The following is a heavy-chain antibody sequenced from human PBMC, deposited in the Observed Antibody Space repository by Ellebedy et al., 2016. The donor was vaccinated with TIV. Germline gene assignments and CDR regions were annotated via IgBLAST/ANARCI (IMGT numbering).Heavy chain of an antibody. CDR1: GGSISSGSYY. D-gene: IGHD3-3*01. CDR2: IYYSGST. CDR3: ARGTIFGEEFDF. V-gene: IGHV4-39*01. J-gene: IGHJ4*02. Sequence: SETLSLTXAVSGGSISSGSYYWGWIRQPPGRGLEWIASIYYSGSTYYNPSLKSRVTISVDTSKNQFSLKLNSVTAADTAVYYCARGTIFGEEFDFWGQGTLVTVSS.